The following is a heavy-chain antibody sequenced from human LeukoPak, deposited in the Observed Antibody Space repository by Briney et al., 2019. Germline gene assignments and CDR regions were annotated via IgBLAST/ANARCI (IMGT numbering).Heavy chain of an antibody. V-gene: IGHV4-31*03. J-gene: IGHJ5*01. CDR1: GGSVSSGDSY. Sequence: SETLSLTCTVSGGSVSSGDSYWNWIRQHPGKGLEWIGYIHHSGNLDYNPSLKSRVTLSVDTSKNQFSMNLASVTAADTAVYYCAREERLRGTDWFPSWGQGTLVTVSS. D-gene: IGHD6-25*01. CDR2: IHHSGNL. CDR3: AREERLRGTDWFPS.